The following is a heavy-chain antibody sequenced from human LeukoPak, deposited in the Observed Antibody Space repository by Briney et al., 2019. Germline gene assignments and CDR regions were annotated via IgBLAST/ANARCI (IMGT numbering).Heavy chain of an antibody. Sequence: GGSLRLSCAASGFIFSNYGMNWARQAPGKGLEWVAAISASGSATSYADSARGRFTISRDNSKSTTYLQMNSLRAEDTAVFYCAKDRTVGASYWYFDLWGRGTLVTVSS. J-gene: IGHJ2*01. D-gene: IGHD1-26*01. CDR2: ISASGSAT. CDR1: GFIFSNYG. CDR3: AKDRTVGASYWYFDL. V-gene: IGHV3-23*01.